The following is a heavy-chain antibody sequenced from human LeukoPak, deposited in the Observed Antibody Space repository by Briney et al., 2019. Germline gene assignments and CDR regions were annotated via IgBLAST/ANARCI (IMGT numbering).Heavy chain of an antibody. Sequence: SETLSLTCAVYGGSFSGYYWSWIRQPPGKGLEWIGEINHSGSTNYNPSLKSRATISVDTSKNQFSLKLSSVTAADTAVYYCAVSTVTLDAFDIWGQGTMVTVSS. CDR2: INHSGST. D-gene: IGHD4-17*01. CDR1: GGSFSGYY. J-gene: IGHJ3*02. V-gene: IGHV4-34*01. CDR3: AVSTVTLDAFDI.